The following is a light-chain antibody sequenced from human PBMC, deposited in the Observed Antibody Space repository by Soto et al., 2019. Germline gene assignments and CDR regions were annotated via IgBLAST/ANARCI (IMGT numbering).Light chain of an antibody. V-gene: IGKV1-5*03. CDR2: KAS. CDR3: QQSYITPWT. J-gene: IGKJ1*01. Sequence: DIQMTQSPSTLSASVGDRVSITCRASQTISTWLAWLQQKPGKAPKLLISKASSLESGVPSRFSGSGSGTDFTLTISSLQPEDFASYYCQQSYITPWTFGQGTKGDIK. CDR1: QTISTW.